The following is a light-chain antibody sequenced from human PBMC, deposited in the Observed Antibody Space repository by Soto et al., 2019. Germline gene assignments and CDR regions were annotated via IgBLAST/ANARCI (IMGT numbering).Light chain of an antibody. Sequence: QSVLTQPASVSGSPGQSITISCTGTSSDVGTYNIVSWYQQHPGKAPKLMIYEGSKRPSGVSNRFSGSKSGTTASLTISGLQDEDAADYYCCSYAGPSTWVFGAGTQLTVL. CDR3: CSYAGPSTWV. V-gene: IGLV2-23*01. J-gene: IGLJ3*02. CDR1: SSDVGTYNI. CDR2: EGS.